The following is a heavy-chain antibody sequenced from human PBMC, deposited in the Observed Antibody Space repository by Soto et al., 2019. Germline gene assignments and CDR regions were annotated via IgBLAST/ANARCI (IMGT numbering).Heavy chain of an antibody. CDR2: ISSSSSTI. V-gene: IGHV3-48*04. Sequence: PGGSLRLSCAASGFTFSSYSMNWVRQAPGKGLEWVSYISSSSSTIYYADSVKGRFTISRDNAKNSLFLQMNSLRAEDTAVYYCARFTVAGTYAFDIWGQGTMVTVSS. J-gene: IGHJ3*02. CDR1: GFTFSSYS. CDR3: ARFTVAGTYAFDI. D-gene: IGHD6-19*01.